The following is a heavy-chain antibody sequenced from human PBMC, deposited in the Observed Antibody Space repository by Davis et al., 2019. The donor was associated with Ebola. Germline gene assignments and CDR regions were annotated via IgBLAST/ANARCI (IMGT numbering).Heavy chain of an antibody. Sequence: GESLKISCATSGFTFSSFGMSWVRQAPGKGLEWVAVVSFDGTQADYADSVKGRFTVSRDNSKNTLSLQMDSLRPQDTAVYYCAKDQRGETDYDYVWGNYRSPTLVDWGQGTLVIVSS. D-gene: IGHD3-16*02. V-gene: IGHV3-30*18. J-gene: IGHJ4*02. CDR2: VSFDGTQA. CDR1: GFTFSSFG. CDR3: AKDQRGETDYDYVWGNYRSPTLVD.